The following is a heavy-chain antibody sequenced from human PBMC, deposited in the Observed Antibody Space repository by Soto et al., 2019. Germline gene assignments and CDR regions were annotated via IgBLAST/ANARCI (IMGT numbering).Heavy chain of an antibody. CDR1: GGSISGYY. Sequence: SETLSLTCTVSGGSISGYYWSWIRQPPGKGLEWIGYIYYSGSTKYNPSLKSRITISIDTSKNQFSLKLSSVTAADTAVYYCAALWTGFYGMDVWGQGTAVTVSS. CDR3: AALWTGFYGMDV. V-gene: IGHV4-59*01. J-gene: IGHJ6*02. CDR2: IYYSGST. D-gene: IGHD3-3*01.